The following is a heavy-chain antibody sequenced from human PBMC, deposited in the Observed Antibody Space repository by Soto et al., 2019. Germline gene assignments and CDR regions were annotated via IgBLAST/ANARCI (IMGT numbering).Heavy chain of an antibody. J-gene: IGHJ3*02. Sequence: SVKVSCKASGYTFTSYYMHSVRQAPGQGLEWMGIINPSGGSTSYAQKFQGRVTMTRDTSTSTVYMELSSLRSEDTAVYYCARDQGGQLWFGELLSPPDAFDIWGQGTMVTVSS. CDR2: INPSGGST. D-gene: IGHD3-10*01. CDR3: ARDQGGQLWFGELLSPPDAFDI. CDR1: GYTFTSYY. V-gene: IGHV1-46*03.